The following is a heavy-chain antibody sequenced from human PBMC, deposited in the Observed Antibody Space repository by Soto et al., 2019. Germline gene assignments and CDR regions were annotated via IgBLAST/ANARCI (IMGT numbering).Heavy chain of an antibody. D-gene: IGHD4-17*01. Sequence: SETLSLTCTVSGGSISSGGYYWSWIRQHPGKGLEWIGYIYYSGSTYYNPSLKSRVTISADTSKNQFSLKLSSVTAADTDVYYCARGRDGGGASWGQGTLVNVSS. CDR2: IYYSGST. J-gene: IGHJ5*02. CDR3: ARGRDGGGAS. V-gene: IGHV4-31*03. CDR1: GGSISSGGYY.